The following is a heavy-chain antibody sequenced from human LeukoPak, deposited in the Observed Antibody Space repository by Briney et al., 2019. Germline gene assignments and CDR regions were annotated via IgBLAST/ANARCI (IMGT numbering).Heavy chain of an antibody. Sequence: GGSLRLSCAASGFTFSDYAMHWVRQAPGKELKYVSAISYNGNGKHYADSVKGRFTISRDNSQSTLNLQMDNLRAEDTAVYYCARGGTNYYYMDVWGNGTTVTVSS. J-gene: IGHJ6*03. CDR3: ARGGTNYYYMDV. CDR2: ISYNGNGK. V-gene: IGHV3-64*02. CDR1: GFTFSDYA. D-gene: IGHD3-10*01.